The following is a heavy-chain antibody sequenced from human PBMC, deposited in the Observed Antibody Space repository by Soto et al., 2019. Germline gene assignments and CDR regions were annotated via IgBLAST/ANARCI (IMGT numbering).Heavy chain of an antibody. CDR2: ISWDGAST. D-gene: IGHD5-12*01. Sequence: EVQLVESGGVVVQPGGSLRLSCAASGFTFDDYTMHWVRQAPGKGLEWVSLISWDGASTYYAVSVKGRFAIARDNSKNSLYLQMNSLTTEDTALYYCAKNAVATGYYGMDVW. CDR1: GFTFDDYT. CDR3: AKNAVATGYYGMDV. J-gene: IGHJ6*01. V-gene: IGHV3-43*01.